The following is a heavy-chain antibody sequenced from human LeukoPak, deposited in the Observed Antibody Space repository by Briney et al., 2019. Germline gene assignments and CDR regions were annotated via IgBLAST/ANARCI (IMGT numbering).Heavy chain of an antibody. V-gene: IGHV3-9*01. CDR1: GFTFDDYA. Sequence: GGSLRLSCAASGFTFDDYAMHWVRQAPGKGLEWVSGISWNSGSIGYADSVKGRFTISRDNAKNSLYLQMNSLRAEDTALYYCAKSVRGRYVGDFDYWGQGTLVTVSS. J-gene: IGHJ4*02. CDR3: AKSVRGRYVGDFDY. CDR2: ISWNSGSI. D-gene: IGHD6-19*01.